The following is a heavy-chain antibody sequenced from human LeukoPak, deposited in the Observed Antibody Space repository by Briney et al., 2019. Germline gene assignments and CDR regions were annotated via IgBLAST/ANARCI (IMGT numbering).Heavy chain of an antibody. D-gene: IGHD4-23*01. CDR1: GFTFSSYE. CDR2: ISSSGSTI. Sequence: PGGSLRLSCAASGFTFSSYEMNWVRQAPGKGLEWVSYISSSGSTIYYADSVKGRFTISRDNAKNSLYLQMNSLRAEDTAVYYCARSGGRYYYYYMDVWGKGTTVTISS. J-gene: IGHJ6*03. V-gene: IGHV3-48*03. CDR3: ARSGGRYYYYYMDV.